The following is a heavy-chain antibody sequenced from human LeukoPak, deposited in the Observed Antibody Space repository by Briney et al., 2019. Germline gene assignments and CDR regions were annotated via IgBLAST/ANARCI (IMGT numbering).Heavy chain of an antibody. D-gene: IGHD4-17*01. J-gene: IGHJ4*02. CDR2: INHSGST. Sequence: SETLSLTCAVYGGSFSGYHWSWMRQPPGKGLEWIGEINHSGSTNYYPSLKSRVTISVDTSKNQFSLKLSSVTAADTAVFYCARVDGDYIFDYWGQGTLVTVSS. V-gene: IGHV4-34*01. CDR1: GGSFSGYH. CDR3: ARVDGDYIFDY.